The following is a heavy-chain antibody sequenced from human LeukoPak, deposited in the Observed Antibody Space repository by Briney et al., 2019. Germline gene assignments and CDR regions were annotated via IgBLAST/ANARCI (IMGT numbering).Heavy chain of an antibody. Sequence: SVKVSCKASGGTFSSYAISWVRQAPGQGLEWMGRIIPILGIANYAQKFQGRVTITADKSTSTAYMELSSLRSEDTAVYYCARVGGATAVTMYFEYWGQGTLVTVTS. CDR2: IIPILGIA. CDR3: ARVGGATAVTMYFEY. J-gene: IGHJ4*02. CDR1: GGTFSSYA. V-gene: IGHV1-69*04. D-gene: IGHD1-26*01.